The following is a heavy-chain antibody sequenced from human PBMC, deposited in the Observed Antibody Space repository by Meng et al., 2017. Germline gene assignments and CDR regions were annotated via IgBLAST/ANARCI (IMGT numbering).Heavy chain of an antibody. D-gene: IGHD1-26*01. Sequence: GRIQQWWEGLLTPSETLSLSCAVSGGSLSGFDWSRRRQPPGKGLEWIGEINHSGSTNYNSSLKSRVTKSVDTYKNQFSLKLSSVTAADTAVYYCASPLVGATLDAFDIWGQGTMVTVSS. J-gene: IGHJ3*02. V-gene: IGHV4-34*01. CDR3: ASPLVGATLDAFDI. CDR2: INHSGST. CDR1: GGSLSGFD.